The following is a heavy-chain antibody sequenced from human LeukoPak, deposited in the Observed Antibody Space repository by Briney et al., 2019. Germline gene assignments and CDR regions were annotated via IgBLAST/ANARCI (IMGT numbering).Heavy chain of an antibody. V-gene: IGHV3-11*04. CDR2: ISSSGSTI. CDR1: GFTFSDYY. D-gene: IGHD5-18*01. J-gene: IGHJ4*02. CDR3: ARVRDPSARVLDY. Sequence: PGGSLRLSCAASGFTFSDYYMSWIRQAPGKGLEWVSYISSSGSTIYYADSVKGRFTISRDNAKNSLYLQMNSLRAEDTAVYYCARVRDPSARVLDYWGQGTLVTVSS.